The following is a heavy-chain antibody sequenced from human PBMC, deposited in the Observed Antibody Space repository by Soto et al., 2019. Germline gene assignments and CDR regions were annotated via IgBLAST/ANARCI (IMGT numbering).Heavy chain of an antibody. J-gene: IGHJ4*02. CDR1: GFTFDDYA. Sequence: PGGSLRLSCAASGFTFDDYAMHWVRQAPGKGLEWVSGISWNSGSIGYADSVKGRFTISRDNAKNSLYLQMNSLRAEDTALYYCAKMNGPGSSGYDHFDYWGQGTLVTVSS. CDR3: AKMNGPGSSGYDHFDY. V-gene: IGHV3-9*01. D-gene: IGHD5-12*01. CDR2: ISWNSGSI.